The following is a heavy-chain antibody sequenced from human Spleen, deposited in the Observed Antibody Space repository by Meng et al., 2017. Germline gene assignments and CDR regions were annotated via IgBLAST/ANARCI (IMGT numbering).Heavy chain of an antibody. Sequence: GESLKISCAASGFTFPYYAMNWVRQAPGKGLEWVSYISSSGSSIYYADSVRGRFTISRDNAKNSVFLQMNSLRAEDTAVYYCARDFLVTDYWGQGTLVTVSS. J-gene: IGHJ4*02. CDR1: GFTFPYYA. CDR3: ARDFLVTDY. CDR2: ISSSGSSI. V-gene: IGHV3-48*03. D-gene: IGHD2/OR15-2a*01.